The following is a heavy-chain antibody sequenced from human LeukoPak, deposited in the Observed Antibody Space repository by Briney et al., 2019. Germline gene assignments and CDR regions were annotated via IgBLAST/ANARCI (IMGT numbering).Heavy chain of an antibody. J-gene: IGHJ4*02. CDR1: GFPLSSYA. V-gene: IGHV3-23*01. CDR3: AKDQRFAISNYDY. CDR2: TSSSDPGT. Sequence: GGSLRLSCAASGFPLSSYAMSWVRQASGKGLEWVSATSSSDPGTYYADSVRGRFTISRDNSKNTLYLQMNSLRAEDTAVYLCAKDQRFAISNYDYWGQGTLVTVSS. D-gene: IGHD3-16*01.